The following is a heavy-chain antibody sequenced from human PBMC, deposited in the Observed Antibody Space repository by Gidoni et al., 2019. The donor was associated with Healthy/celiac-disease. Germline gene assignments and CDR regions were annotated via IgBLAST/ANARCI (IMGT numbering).Heavy chain of an antibody. D-gene: IGHD6-13*01. CDR1: GGTFSSYA. CDR2: IIPIFGTA. V-gene: IGHV1-69*01. Sequence: QVQLVQSGAEVMKPGSSVTVSCRGPGGTFSSYAISWVRQAPGQGLEWMGGIIPIFGTANYAQKFQGRVTITADESTSTAYMELSSLRSEDTAVYYCARDGEQQLGAFDIWGQGTMVTVSS. J-gene: IGHJ3*02. CDR3: ARDGEQQLGAFDI.